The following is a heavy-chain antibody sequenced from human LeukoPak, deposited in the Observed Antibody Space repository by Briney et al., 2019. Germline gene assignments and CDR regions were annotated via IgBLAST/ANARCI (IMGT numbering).Heavy chain of an antibody. V-gene: IGHV3-11*06. D-gene: IGHD5-18*01. Sequence: PGGSLRLSCAAPGFTFSDYYMSWIRQAPGKGLEWVSYISSSSSYTNYADSVKGRFTISRDNAKNSLYLQMNGLRAEDTAVYYCARTVYRGYSYGPIDYWGQGTLVTVSS. J-gene: IGHJ4*02. CDR2: ISSSSSYT. CDR3: ARTVYRGYSYGPIDY. CDR1: GFTFSDYY.